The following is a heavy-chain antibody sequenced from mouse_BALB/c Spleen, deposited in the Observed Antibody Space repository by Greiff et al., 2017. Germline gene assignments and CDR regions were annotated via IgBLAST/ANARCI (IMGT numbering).Heavy chain of an antibody. J-gene: IGHJ3*01. CDR2: INPDSSTI. Sequence: EVKLLESGGGLVQPGGSLKLSCAASGFDFSRYWMSWVRQAPGKGLEWIGEINPDSSTINYTPSLKDKFIISRDNAKNTLYLQMSKVRSEDTALYYCAREGLRRGAPFAYWGQGTLVTVSA. CDR1: GFDFSRYW. V-gene: IGHV4-1*02. CDR3: AREGLRRGAPFAY. D-gene: IGHD2-2*01.